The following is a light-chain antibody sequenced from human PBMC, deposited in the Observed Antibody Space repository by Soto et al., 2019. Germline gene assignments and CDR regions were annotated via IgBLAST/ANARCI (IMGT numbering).Light chain of an antibody. CDR3: QQYGSSPSYP. J-gene: IGKJ2*01. CDR2: GAS. V-gene: IGKV3-20*01. Sequence: EIGLTQSPGTLSLSPGERATLSCRASQSVSSSYLAWYQQKPGQAPRLLIYGASSRATGIPDRFSGSGSGTDFTLTISRLEPEDFAVYYCQQYGSSPSYPFGQGTKLEIK. CDR1: QSVSSSY.